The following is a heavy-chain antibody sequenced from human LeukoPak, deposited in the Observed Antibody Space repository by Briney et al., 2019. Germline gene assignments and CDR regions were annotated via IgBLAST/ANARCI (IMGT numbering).Heavy chain of an antibody. CDR3: ARGLGTIFGVVITTNNWFDP. V-gene: IGHV1-2*02. CDR1: GYTFTGYY. J-gene: IGHJ5*02. CDR2: INPNSGGT. Sequence: GASVKVSCKASGYTFTGYYMHWVRQAPGQGLEWMGWINPNSGGTNYAQKFQGRVTMTRDKSIRTAYMELSRLTSDDTAVYYCARGLGTIFGVVITTNNWFDPWGQGTLVTVSS. D-gene: IGHD3-3*01.